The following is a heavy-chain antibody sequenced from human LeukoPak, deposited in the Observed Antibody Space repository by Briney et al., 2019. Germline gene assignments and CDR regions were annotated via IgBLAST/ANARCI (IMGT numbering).Heavy chain of an antibody. V-gene: IGHV3-53*01. Sequence: GGSLRLSCAASGFTVSSKYMSWVRQAPGKGLEWVSILYSGGTTYYADSVKGRFTISRDDSMNTLYLQMNSLRAEDTAVYYCAGASTYTSGWFFDYWGQGTLVTVSS. CDR2: LYSGGTT. CDR1: GFTVSSKY. D-gene: IGHD6-19*01. CDR3: AGASTYTSGWFFDY. J-gene: IGHJ4*02.